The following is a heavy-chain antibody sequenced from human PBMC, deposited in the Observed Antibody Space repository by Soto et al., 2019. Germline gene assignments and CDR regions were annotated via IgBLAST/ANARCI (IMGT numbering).Heavy chain of an antibody. D-gene: IGHD2-2*01. CDR3: ARADQPGIYYYGMDV. J-gene: IGHJ6*02. V-gene: IGHV4-61*01. Sequence: QVQLQESGPGLVKPSETLSLTCTVSGGSVSSDNYFWSWIRQPPGKGLEWIGYVFYTGSTNYNPSLKIRVTISQDTSKNQFSLKLNSVTAADTAVYYCARADQPGIYYYGMDVWGQGTTVTVSS. CDR2: VFYTGST. CDR1: GGSVSSDNYF.